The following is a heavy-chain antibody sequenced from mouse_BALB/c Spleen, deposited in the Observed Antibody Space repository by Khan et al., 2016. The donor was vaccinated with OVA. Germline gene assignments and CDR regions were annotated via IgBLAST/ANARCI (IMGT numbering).Heavy chain of an antibody. D-gene: IGHD1-2*01. Sequence: VQLQESGAELARPGASVKLSCKASGYTFTDYYINWVKLRTGQGLEWIGEISPGSGDTYYNERFKGKATLTADKSSSTAYMQLSSLTSEASAVYFCARRNYFGYPFAYWGQGTLVTVSA. CDR2: ISPGSGDT. V-gene: IGHV1-77*01. J-gene: IGHJ3*01. CDR3: ARRNYFGYPFAY. CDR1: GYTFTDYY.